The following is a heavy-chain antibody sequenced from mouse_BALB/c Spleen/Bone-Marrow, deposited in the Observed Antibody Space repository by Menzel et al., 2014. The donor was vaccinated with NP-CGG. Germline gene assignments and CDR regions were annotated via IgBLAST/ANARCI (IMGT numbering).Heavy chain of an antibody. J-gene: IGHJ2*01. CDR3: ARDYYGSSDY. V-gene: IGHV5-6-3*01. D-gene: IGHD1-1*01. CDR1: GFTSSSYG. Sequence: EVKLVESGGGLVQPGGSLKLSRAASGFTSSSYGMSWVRQTPDKRLELVATINSNGGSTYYPDSVKGRFTISRDNAKNTLYLQMSSLKSEDTAMYYCARDYYGSSDYWGQGTTLTVSS. CDR2: INSNGGST.